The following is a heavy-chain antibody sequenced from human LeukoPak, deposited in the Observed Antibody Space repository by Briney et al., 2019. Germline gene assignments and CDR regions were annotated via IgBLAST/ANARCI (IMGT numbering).Heavy chain of an antibody. CDR2: ISYSGST. CDR1: GASIISDIYY. D-gene: IGHD1-26*01. J-gene: IGHJ4*02. CDR3: ARLETSWRGDY. Sequence: KPSETLSLTCTVSGASIISDIYYWGWIRQPPGKGLEWIGTISYSGSTYYNPSLKSRVSISVDTSKNQFFLKLSSVTAADTAVYYCARLETSWRGDYWGQGTLVTVSS. V-gene: IGHV4-39*01.